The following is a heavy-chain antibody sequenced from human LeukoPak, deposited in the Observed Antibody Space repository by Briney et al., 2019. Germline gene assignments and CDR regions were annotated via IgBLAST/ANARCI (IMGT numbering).Heavy chain of an antibody. Sequence: PSETLSLTCTVSGGSISSYYWIWIRQPAGKGLEWIGRIYTSGSTNYNPSLKRRVTISVDTSENQFSLKLSSLTAADTAVHYCASVTTYFDYWGQGTLVPVPS. CDR1: GGSISSYY. CDR2: IYTSGST. J-gene: IGHJ4*02. V-gene: IGHV4-4*07. CDR3: ASVTTYFDY. D-gene: IGHD4-17*01.